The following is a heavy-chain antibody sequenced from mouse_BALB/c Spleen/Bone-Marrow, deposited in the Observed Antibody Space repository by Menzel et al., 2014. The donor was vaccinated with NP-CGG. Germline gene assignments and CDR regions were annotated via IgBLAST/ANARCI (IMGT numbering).Heavy chain of an antibody. CDR3: TRGLLRRGGYFDV. D-gene: IGHD2-3*01. CDR2: IYPGNSDT. CDR1: GYGFTSYW. Sequence: EVKLVESGTVLARPGASVKMSCKASGYGFTSYWMHWVKQRPGQGLEWIGAIYPGNSDTSYNQKFKGKAKLTAVTSATTAYMELSSLTNEDSAVYFCTRGLLRRGGYFDVWGAGTTVTVSS. J-gene: IGHJ1*01. V-gene: IGHV1-5*01.